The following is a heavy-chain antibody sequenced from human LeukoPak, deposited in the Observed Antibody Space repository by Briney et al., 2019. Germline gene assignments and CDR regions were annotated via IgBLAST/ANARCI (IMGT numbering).Heavy chain of an antibody. CDR3: AKGGYGSGSYWVDY. V-gene: IGHV3-43D*03. Sequence: GGSLRLSCAASGFTFDDYAMHWVRQAPGKGLEWVSLISWDGGSTYYADSVKGRFTISRDNSKNSLYLQMNSLRAEDTALYYCAKGGYGSGSYWVDYWGQGTLVTVSS. CDR1: GFTFDDYA. D-gene: IGHD3-10*01. CDR2: ISWDGGST. J-gene: IGHJ4*02.